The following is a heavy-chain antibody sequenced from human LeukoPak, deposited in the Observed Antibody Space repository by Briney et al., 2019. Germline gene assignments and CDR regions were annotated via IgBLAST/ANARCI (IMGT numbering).Heavy chain of an antibody. Sequence: ASVKVSCKASGYTFTGYYMHWVRQAPGQGLEWMGWINPNSGGTNYAQKFQGRVTMTRDTSISTAYMELSRLRSDDTAVYYCARDRGPDSSGAQSDYWGQGTLVTVSS. D-gene: IGHD3-22*01. CDR1: GYTFTGYY. CDR3: ARDRGPDSSGAQSDY. CDR2: INPNSGGT. J-gene: IGHJ4*02. V-gene: IGHV1-2*02.